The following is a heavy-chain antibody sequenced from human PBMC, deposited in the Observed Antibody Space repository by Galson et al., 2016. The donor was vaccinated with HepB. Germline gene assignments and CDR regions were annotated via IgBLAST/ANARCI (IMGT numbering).Heavy chain of an antibody. CDR3: AKDLGTRGNYYYYGMDV. CDR2: MSGSGADK. V-gene: IGHV3-23*01. CDR1: GFRFSSYG. D-gene: IGHD2-15*01. Sequence: SLRLSCAASGFRFSSYGIPWVRQAPGKGLEWVPAMSGSGADKYYSDPVLGRVLISRDNFRNTLYLQMNSLRVEDTAVYYCAKDLGTRGNYYYYGMDVWGQGTTVTVSS. J-gene: IGHJ6*02.